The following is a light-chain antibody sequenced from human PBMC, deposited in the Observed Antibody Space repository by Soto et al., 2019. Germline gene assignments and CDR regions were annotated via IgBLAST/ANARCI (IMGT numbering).Light chain of an antibody. J-gene: IGLJ2*01. CDR3: QSYDSSLSGPV. CDR2: GNS. V-gene: IGLV1-40*01. CDR1: SSNIGAGSD. Sequence: QLVLTQPPSVSGAPGQRVTISCTGSSSNIGAGSDVHWYQQLPGTAPKLLIYGNSNRPSGVPDRFSGSKSVTSASLAITGLQAEDEADYYCQSYDSSLSGPVFGGGTKLTVL.